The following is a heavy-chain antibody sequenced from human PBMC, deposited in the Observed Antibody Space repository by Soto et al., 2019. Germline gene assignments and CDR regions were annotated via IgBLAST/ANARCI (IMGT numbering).Heavy chain of an antibody. D-gene: IGHD2-2*01. CDR1: GGSISSSSYY. CDR2: IYYSGST. J-gene: IGHJ5*02. V-gene: IGHV4-39*01. CDR3: SRRGSSCYAFDP. Sequence: PSETLSLTCTVSGGSISSSSYYWGWIRQPPGKGLEWIGSIYYSGSTYYNPSLKSRVTISVDTSKNQFSLKLSSVTAADTAVYYGSRRGSSCYAFDPWGQGTLVTVSS.